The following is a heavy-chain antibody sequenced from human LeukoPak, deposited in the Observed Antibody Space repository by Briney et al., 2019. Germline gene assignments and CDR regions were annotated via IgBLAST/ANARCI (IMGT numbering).Heavy chain of an antibody. J-gene: IGHJ4*02. D-gene: IGHD3-9*01. Sequence: PSETLSLTCAAYGGTFSDYYWSWIRQPPGKGLEWIGEIYHSGSTNYNPSLKSRVTISVDKSKNQFSLKLSSVTAADTAVYYCARIGIRYFDWTYWGQGTLVTVSS. CDR1: GGTFSDYY. CDR3: ARIGIRYFDWTY. CDR2: IYHSGST. V-gene: IGHV4-34*01.